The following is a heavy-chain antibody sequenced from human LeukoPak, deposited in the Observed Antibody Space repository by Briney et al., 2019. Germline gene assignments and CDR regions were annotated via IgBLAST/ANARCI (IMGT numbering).Heavy chain of an antibody. CDR3: AKEGSGWYYLDY. D-gene: IGHD6-19*01. CDR2: IESDGSNE. Sequence: GGSLRLSCAASGFSFSSYDMPWVRQAPGKGLEWVTFIESDGSNEYYADSVKGRFTISRDNSKNTVYVQMNSLRAEDTAVYYCAKEGSGWYYLDYWGQGTVVTVSS. V-gene: IGHV3-30*02. J-gene: IGHJ4*02. CDR1: GFSFSSYD.